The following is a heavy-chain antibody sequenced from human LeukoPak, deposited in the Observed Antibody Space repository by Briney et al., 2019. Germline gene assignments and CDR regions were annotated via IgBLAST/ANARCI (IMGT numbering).Heavy chain of an antibody. CDR3: ARGGTAGTPRDFDI. CDR2: IYPGDFDT. Sequence: GESLKISCKGSGYSFTSYWIAWVRQMPWEGLEWMGIIYPGDFDTRYSPSFQGQVTIAADKSITTAFLQWSSLKASDTAMYYCARGGTAGTPRDFDIWGQGTMVTVSS. V-gene: IGHV5-51*01. J-gene: IGHJ3*02. CDR1: GYSFTSYW. D-gene: IGHD1-1*01.